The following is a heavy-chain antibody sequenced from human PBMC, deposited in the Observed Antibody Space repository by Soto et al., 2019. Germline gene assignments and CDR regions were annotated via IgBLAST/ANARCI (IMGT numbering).Heavy chain of an antibody. CDR1: GFTFSSYE. V-gene: IGHV3-48*03. Sequence: GESLKISCAASGFTFSSYEMNWVRQAPGKGLEWVSYISSSGSTIYYADSVKGRFTISRDNAKNSLYLQMNSLRAEDTAVYYCARDRSYYDFWSGWDPIDAFDIWGQGTMVTVSS. D-gene: IGHD3-3*01. J-gene: IGHJ3*02. CDR2: ISSSGSTI. CDR3: ARDRSYYDFWSGWDPIDAFDI.